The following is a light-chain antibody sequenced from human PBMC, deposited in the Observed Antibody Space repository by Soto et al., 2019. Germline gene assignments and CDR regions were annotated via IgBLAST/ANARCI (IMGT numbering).Light chain of an antibody. V-gene: IGLV2-14*01. Sequence: QSVLTQPASVSGSPGQSITISCTGTSSDVGGYNYVSWYQQHPGKAPKLMIYEVSNRPSGVSNRFSGSKSGNTASLTISGLQAEDEADYSCSSYTSSSTLEVVGTGTKLTVL. CDR1: SSDVGGYNY. CDR3: SSYTSSSTLEV. CDR2: EVS. J-gene: IGLJ1*01.